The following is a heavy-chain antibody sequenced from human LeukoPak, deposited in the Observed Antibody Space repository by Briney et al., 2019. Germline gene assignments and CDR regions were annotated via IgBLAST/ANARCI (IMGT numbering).Heavy chain of an antibody. Sequence: SETLSLTCTVSGGSMSDCYWSWIRQPPGRGLEWVGCVYYTGNTNYNPSLESRVTISADTSKNQFSLRLSSVTAADTAVYYCARQLRFFGKFDSWGQGTLVTVSS. CDR2: VYYTGNT. D-gene: IGHD3-3*01. CDR1: GGSMSDCY. J-gene: IGHJ4*02. CDR3: ARQLRFFGKFDS. V-gene: IGHV4-59*01.